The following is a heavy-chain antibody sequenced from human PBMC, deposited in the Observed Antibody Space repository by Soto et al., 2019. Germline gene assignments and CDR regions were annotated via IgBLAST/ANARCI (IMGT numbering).Heavy chain of an antibody. V-gene: IGHV4-34*01. CDR2: INHSGRT. J-gene: IGHJ4*02. CDR3: ARGQVRVDY. CDR1: GGSFSAYY. Sequence: PSETLSLTGAVCGGSFSAYYCSWIRQPPGKGLEWIGEINHSGRTNYNPSLKSRVTISVDTSKNHFSLKLSSVTAADTAVYYCARGQVRVDYWGQRTLLAVCS.